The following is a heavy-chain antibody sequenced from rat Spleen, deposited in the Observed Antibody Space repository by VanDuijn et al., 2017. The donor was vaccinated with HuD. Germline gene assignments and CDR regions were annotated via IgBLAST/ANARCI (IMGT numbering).Heavy chain of an antibody. CDR1: GFIFSDFY. J-gene: IGHJ1*01. Sequence: EVQLVESAGGLVQPGRSLKLSCAASGFIFSDFYMAWVRQAPKKGLEWVASISYEGGSSYYGDSVKGRFTISRDNAKSTLYLQMNSLRSEDTATYYCARRVYWYFDFWGPGTMVTVSS. CDR2: ISYEGGSS. CDR3: ARRVYWYFDF. V-gene: IGHV5-22*01.